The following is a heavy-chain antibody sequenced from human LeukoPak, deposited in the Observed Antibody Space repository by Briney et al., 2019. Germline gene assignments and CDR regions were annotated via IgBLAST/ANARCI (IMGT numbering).Heavy chain of an antibody. J-gene: IGHJ3*02. Sequence: GGSLRLSCAASGFTVSSNYMSWVRQAPGKGLEWVSVIYSGGSTYYADSVKGRFTISRDNSKDTLYLQMNSLRAEDTAVYYCARDRVYYYDSSGYYPDAFDIWGQGTMVTVSS. D-gene: IGHD3-22*01. CDR2: IYSGGST. CDR1: GFTVSSNY. V-gene: IGHV3-66*01. CDR3: ARDRVYYYDSSGYYPDAFDI.